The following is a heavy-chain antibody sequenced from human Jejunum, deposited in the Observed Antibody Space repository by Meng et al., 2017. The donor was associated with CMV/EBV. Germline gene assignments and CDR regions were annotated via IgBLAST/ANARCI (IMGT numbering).Heavy chain of an antibody. J-gene: IGHJ6*02. Sequence: YTVAAYPIAWFRQAPGRGLEWMGWVSAYNGDTNYAHQLHGRVTMTTDTSTTTAYMELRSLRSDDTGVYYCARIPVTSGSSYGLDVWGQGTTVTVSS. V-gene: IGHV1-18*01. CDR1: YTVAAYP. D-gene: IGHD4-17*01. CDR3: ARIPVTSGSSYGLDV. CDR2: VSAYNGDT.